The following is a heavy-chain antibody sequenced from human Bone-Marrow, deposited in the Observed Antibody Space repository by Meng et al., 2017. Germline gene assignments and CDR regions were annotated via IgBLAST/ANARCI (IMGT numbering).Heavy chain of an antibody. D-gene: IGHD3-10*01. J-gene: IGHJ4*02. Sequence: ASVKVSCKASGYTFTSYDINWVRQATGQGLEWMGWINPNSGGTNYAQKFQGRVTMTRDTSISTAYMELSRLRSDDTAVYYCAREPYYGSGSPIDYWGQGTLVTVSS. CDR1: GYTFTSYD. V-gene: IGHV1-2*02. CDR2: INPNSGGT. CDR3: AREPYYGSGSPIDY.